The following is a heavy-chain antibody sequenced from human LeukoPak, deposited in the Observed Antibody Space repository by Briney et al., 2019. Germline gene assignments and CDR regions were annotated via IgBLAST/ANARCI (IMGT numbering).Heavy chain of an antibody. J-gene: IGHJ5*02. Sequence: SETLSLTCTVSGGSISSSSYYWGWIRQPPGTGLEWIGSIYYSGSTYYNPSLKSRVTISVDTSKNQFSLKLSSVTAADTAVYYCARQKGWCDPWGQGTLVTVSS. CDR3: ARQKGWCDP. CDR2: IYYSGST. V-gene: IGHV4-39*01. CDR1: GGSISSSSYY.